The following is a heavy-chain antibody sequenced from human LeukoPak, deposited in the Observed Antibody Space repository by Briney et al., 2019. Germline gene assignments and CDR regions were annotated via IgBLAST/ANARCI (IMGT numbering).Heavy chain of an antibody. CDR1: GFTFRYYA. J-gene: IGHJ3*01. D-gene: IGHD3-10*01. V-gene: IGHV3-30-3*01. CDR2: ISNDGSIQ. CDR3: ARGPDPVVRGPRRAFDL. Sequence: GGSLRLSCAASGFTFRYYAMHWVRQAPGKGLEWVAVISNDGSIQYYTDSVKGRFIISRDDSKNRMYLQMNSLRVDDTALYYCARGPDPVVRGPRRAFDLWGQGTRVIVSS.